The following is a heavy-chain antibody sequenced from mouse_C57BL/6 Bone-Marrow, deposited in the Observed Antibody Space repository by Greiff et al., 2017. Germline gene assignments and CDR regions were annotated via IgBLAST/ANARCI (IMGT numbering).Heavy chain of an antibody. J-gene: IGHJ1*03. D-gene: IGHD2-1*01. Sequence: QVQLQQPGAELVMPGASVKLSCKASGYTFTSYWMHWVKQRPGQGLEWIGEIDPSDSYTNYNQKFKGKSTLTVDKSSSTAYMQLSSLTSEDSAVYYCTRYYGNYVYWYFDGWGTGTTVTVSS. V-gene: IGHV1-69*01. CDR2: IDPSDSYT. CDR1: GYTFTSYW. CDR3: TRYYGNYVYWYFDG.